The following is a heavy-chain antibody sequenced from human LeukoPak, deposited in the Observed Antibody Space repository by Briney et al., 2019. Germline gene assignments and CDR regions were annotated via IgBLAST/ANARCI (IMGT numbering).Heavy chain of an antibody. CDR1: GGSISSYY. Sequence: SETLSLTCTVSGGSISSYYLSWIRQPPGKGLEWIGYIYYSGSTNYNPSLKSRVTISVDTSKNQFSLKLSSVTAADTAVYYCARGRTAMVFDYWGQGTLVTVSS. J-gene: IGHJ4*02. V-gene: IGHV4-59*01. D-gene: IGHD5-18*01. CDR3: ARGRTAMVFDY. CDR2: IYYSGST.